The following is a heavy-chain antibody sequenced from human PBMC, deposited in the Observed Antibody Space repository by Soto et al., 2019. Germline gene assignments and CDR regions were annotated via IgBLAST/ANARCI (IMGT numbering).Heavy chain of an antibody. CDR1: GFTFSSYA. D-gene: IGHD3-22*01. J-gene: IGHJ4*02. V-gene: IGHV3-23*01. Sequence: LRLSCAASGFTFSSYAMSWVRQAPGKGLEWVSAISVSGGRTNYADSVRGRFIISRDNSKNTLYLQMNSLRAEDTAVYYCAKEGWYDSSALLDYWGQGTLVTVSS. CDR2: ISVSGGRT. CDR3: AKEGWYDSSALLDY.